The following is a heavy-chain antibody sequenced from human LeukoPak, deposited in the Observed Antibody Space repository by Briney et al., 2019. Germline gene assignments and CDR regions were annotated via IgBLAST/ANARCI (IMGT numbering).Heavy chain of an antibody. CDR1: GVSIRTYY. CDR2: KSGAGRD. D-gene: IGHD4-11*01. CDR3: ARTTRVTPDGRAEYFED. V-gene: IGHV4-59*03. J-gene: IGHJ1*01. Sequence: PSETLSLTCTVSGVSIRTYYWSWLRQPPGKGLEWIGYKSGAGRDLYSPSLKSRVTISVDASENQFSLSLRSVTAADTAMYYCARTTRVTPDGRAEYFEDWGQGTLVIVSS.